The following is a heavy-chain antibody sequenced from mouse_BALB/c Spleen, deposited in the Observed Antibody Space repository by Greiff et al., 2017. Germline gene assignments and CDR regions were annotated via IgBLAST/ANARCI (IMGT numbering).Heavy chain of an antibody. CDR2: ISSGGSYT. V-gene: IGHV5-9-3*01. J-gene: IGHJ2*01. CDR3: AGHYYGSSSMYYFDY. D-gene: IGHD1-1*01. Sequence: EVQLVESGAGLVKPGGSLKLSCAASGFTFSSYAMPWVRQTPEKRLEWVATISSGGSYTYYPDSVKGRFTISRDNTKNTLYLQMSSLTSEDTAMYYCAGHYYGSSSMYYFDYWGQGTTLTVSS. CDR1: GFTFSSYA.